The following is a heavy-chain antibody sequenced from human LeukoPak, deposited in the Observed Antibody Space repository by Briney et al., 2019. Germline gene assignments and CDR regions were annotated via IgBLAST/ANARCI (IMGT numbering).Heavy chain of an antibody. CDR3: ARGALHVFDY. V-gene: IGHV3-48*03. D-gene: IGHD3-10*02. CDR1: GFTFSDYE. Sequence: GGPLRLSCAASGFTFSDYEINWVRQAPGKGLGWVSCISTSGSTTYYADSVKGRFTISRDNAKNSLFLQMNTLTAEDTAVYYCARGALHVFDYWGQGAPVTVSS. J-gene: IGHJ4*02. CDR2: ISTSGSTT.